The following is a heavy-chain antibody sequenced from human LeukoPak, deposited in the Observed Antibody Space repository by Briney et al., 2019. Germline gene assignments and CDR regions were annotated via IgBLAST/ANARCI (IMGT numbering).Heavy chain of an antibody. CDR1: GFTFSSYS. D-gene: IGHD3-3*01. CDR3: ARGITIFGVVIDY. J-gene: IGHJ4*02. CDR2: ISSSSYI. V-gene: IGHV3-21*01. Sequence: NAGGSLILSCAASGFTFSSYSMNWVRQAPGKGLEWVSSISSSSYIYYADSVKGRFTISRDNAKNSLYLQMNSLRAEDTAVYYCARGITIFGVVIDYWGQGTLVTVSS.